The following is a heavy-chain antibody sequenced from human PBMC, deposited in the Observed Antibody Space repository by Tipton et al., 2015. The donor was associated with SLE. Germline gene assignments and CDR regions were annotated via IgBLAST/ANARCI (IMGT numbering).Heavy chain of an antibody. Sequence: TLSLTCAVYGGSFSGYYWSWIRQPPGKGLEWSGEINHSGSTNYNPSLKSRVTISVDTSKNQFSLKLSSVTAADTAVYYCARGQLLWFGEFRWFDPWGQGTLVTVSS. CDR3: ARGQLLWFGEFRWFDP. D-gene: IGHD3-10*01. V-gene: IGHV4-34*01. CDR2: INHSGST. CDR1: GGSFSGYY. J-gene: IGHJ5*02.